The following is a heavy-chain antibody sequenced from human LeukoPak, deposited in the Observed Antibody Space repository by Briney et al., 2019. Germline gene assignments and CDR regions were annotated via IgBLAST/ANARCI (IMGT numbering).Heavy chain of an antibody. Sequence: GGSLRLSCAASGFTFSSHWMHWVRQAPGKGLVWISRINSDGSRTTYADSVEGRFTISRDNAKNTLYLQMNSLRAEDTAVYYCARVKGLSYYYYYYMDVRGKGTTVTVSS. J-gene: IGHJ6*03. CDR3: ARVKGLSYYYYYYMDV. CDR2: INSDGSRT. V-gene: IGHV3-74*01. CDR1: GFTFSSHW.